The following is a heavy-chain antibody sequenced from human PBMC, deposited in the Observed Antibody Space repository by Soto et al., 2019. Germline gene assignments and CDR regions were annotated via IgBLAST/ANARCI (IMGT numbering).Heavy chain of an antibody. J-gene: IGHJ4*02. CDR3: AREPKESFYFDY. CDR2: MRPSGGNT. CDR1: GYSLTNYY. Sequence: DSVEVYFKASGYSLTNYYIHFYRQAPGQGLEWLGIMRPSGGNTASAPRFQDKVTMTRDTSTSTVWMELTSLTSEHTAVYYCAREPKESFYFDYWGQGTMVTGSS. V-gene: IGHV1-46*01. D-gene: IGHD3-10*01.